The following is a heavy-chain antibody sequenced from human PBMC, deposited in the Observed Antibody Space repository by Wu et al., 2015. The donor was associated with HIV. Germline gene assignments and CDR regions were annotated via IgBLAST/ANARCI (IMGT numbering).Heavy chain of an antibody. CDR1: GDGFTSYA. CDR2: INPLFGTT. D-gene: IGHD2-2*02. Sequence: QAQLLQFGAEVKKPGSSVKVTCKASGDGFTSYAVSWVRQAPGQGLEWMGGINPLFGTTRHAQKFQDRITITTDEAKTIVYLELDSLRSDDTAVYYCARNTDSVATSLYSLGVWGQGTLVTVSS. V-gene: IGHV1-69*05. CDR3: ARNTDSVATSLYSLGV. J-gene: IGHJ4*03.